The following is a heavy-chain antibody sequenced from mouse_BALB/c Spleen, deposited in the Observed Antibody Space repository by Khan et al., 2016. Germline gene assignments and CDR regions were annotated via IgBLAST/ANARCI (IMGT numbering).Heavy chain of an antibody. CDR1: GFNIKDTY. J-gene: IGHJ3*01. CDR2: IDPANGNT. CDR3: ARSPNDYDVGFAY. Sequence: VRLQQSGAELVKPGASVKLSCTASGFNIKDTYMHWVKQRPEQGLEWIGRIDPANGNTKYDPKFQGKATITADTSSNTAYLQLSSLTSEDTAFCYCARSPNDYDVGFAYWGQGTLVTVSS. D-gene: IGHD2-4*01. V-gene: IGHV14-3*02.